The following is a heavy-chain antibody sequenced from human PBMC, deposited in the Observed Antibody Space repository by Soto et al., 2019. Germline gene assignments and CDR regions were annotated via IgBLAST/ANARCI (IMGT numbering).Heavy chain of an antibody. D-gene: IGHD3-10*01. CDR1: GYTFTSYY. CDR3: ARVDPWGGHDY. J-gene: IGHJ4*02. Sequence: ASVKVSCKASGYTFTSYYMHWVRQAPGQGLEWMGIINPSGGSTSYAQKFQGRVTMTRDTSTGTVYMELSSLRSEDTAVYYCARVDPWGGHDYWGQGTLVTVSS. V-gene: IGHV1-46*03. CDR2: INPSGGST.